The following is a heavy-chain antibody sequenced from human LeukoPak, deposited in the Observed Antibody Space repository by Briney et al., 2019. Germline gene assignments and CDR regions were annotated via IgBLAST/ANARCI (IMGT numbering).Heavy chain of an antibody. Sequence: SETLSLTCNVYGGSISNYYWNWIRQSPGQGLEWIGNIYSSGSTKYNPSLKGRVTISVDTSKNQFSLKLTSVTAADTAVYYCARGRVSPYHYDSSGAELGYWGQGTLVTVSS. V-gene: IGHV4-59*01. J-gene: IGHJ4*02. D-gene: IGHD3-22*01. CDR3: ARGRVSPYHYDSSGAELGY. CDR1: GGSISNYY. CDR2: IYSSGST.